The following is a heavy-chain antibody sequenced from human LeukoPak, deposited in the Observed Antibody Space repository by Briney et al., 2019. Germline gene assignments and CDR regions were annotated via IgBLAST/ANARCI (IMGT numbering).Heavy chain of an antibody. CDR3: ARVRWLVQSAFDI. D-gene: IGHD6-19*01. CDR1: GFTFSSYA. J-gene: IGHJ3*02. Sequence: GGSLRLSCAASGFTFSSYAMHWVRQAPGKGLEWVAVISYDGSNKYYADSVKGRFTISRDNSKNTLYLQMNSLRAEDTAVYYCARVRWLVQSAFDIWGQGTMVTVSS. CDR2: ISYDGSNK. V-gene: IGHV3-30-3*01.